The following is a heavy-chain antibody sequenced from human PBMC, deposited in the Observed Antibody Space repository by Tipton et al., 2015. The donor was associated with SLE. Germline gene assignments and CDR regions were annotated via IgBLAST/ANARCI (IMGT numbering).Heavy chain of an antibody. Sequence: LRLSCTVSGGSISSYYWSWIRQPPGKGLEWIGYIYYSGSTNYNPSLKSRVTISVDTSKNQFSLKLSSVTAADTAVYYCARSRVVDTYDAFDIWGQGTMVTVSS. CDR1: GGSISSYY. CDR2: IYYSGST. D-gene: IGHD3-22*01. V-gene: IGHV4-59*01. J-gene: IGHJ3*02. CDR3: ARSRVVDTYDAFDI.